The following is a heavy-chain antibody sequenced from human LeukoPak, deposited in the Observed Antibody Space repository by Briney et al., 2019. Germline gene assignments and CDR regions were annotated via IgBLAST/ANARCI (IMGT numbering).Heavy chain of an antibody. Sequence: GGSLRLSCAASGFTFSSYGMHWVRQAPGKGLEWVAVIWYDGSNKHYADSVKGRFTISRDNSKNTLYLQMNSLRAEDTAVYYCARDFTVRGVIIGAFDIWGQGTMVTVSS. J-gene: IGHJ3*02. D-gene: IGHD3-10*01. V-gene: IGHV3-33*01. CDR3: ARDFTVRGVIIGAFDI. CDR1: GFTFSSYG. CDR2: IWYDGSNK.